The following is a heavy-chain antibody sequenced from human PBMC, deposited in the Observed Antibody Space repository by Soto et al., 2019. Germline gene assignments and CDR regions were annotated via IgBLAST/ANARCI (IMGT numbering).Heavy chain of an antibody. D-gene: IGHD4-4*01. CDR2: ISDTGTRT. CDR1: GFTFSGAA. J-gene: IGHJ5*02. CDR3: AKSLDIHYKNWFDP. V-gene: IGHV3-23*01. Sequence: PGGSLRLSCVAAGFTFSGAAMNWVRQAPGKGLEWVSIISDTGTRTHYADSVKGRFTISRDNSKNTLYLDMNSLRAEDTAVYYCAKSLDIHYKNWFDPWGQGTLVTVSS.